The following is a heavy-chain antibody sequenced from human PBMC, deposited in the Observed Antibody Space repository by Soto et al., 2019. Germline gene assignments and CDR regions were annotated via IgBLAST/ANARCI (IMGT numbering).Heavy chain of an antibody. CDR1: GGTFSSYA. Sequence: QVQLVLSGAEVKKPGSSVKVSCKASGGTFSSYAISWVRQAPGQGLEWLGGIIPIFGTANYAQKFQGRVTITADEATSTAYVELSSLRAEDTAVYYCARERVLGYGRGGSRYSYGFDPWGQGTLVTVSS. CDR3: ARERVLGYGRGGSRYSYGFDP. CDR2: IIPIFGTA. V-gene: IGHV1-69*12. J-gene: IGHJ5*02. D-gene: IGHD2-15*01.